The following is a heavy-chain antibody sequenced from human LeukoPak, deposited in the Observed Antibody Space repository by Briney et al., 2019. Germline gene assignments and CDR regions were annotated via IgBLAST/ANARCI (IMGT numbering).Heavy chain of an antibody. D-gene: IGHD4-17*01. CDR1: GFTFSSYW. V-gene: IGHV3-7*01. J-gene: IGHJ4*02. CDR3: ARDQGDYDLFDY. Sequence: GGSLRLSCAASGFTFSSYWTSWVRQAPGKGLEWVANIKQDGSEKYYVDSVKGRFTISRDNAKNSLYLQMNSLRAEDTAVYFCARDQGDYDLFDYWGQGTLVTVSS. CDR2: IKQDGSEK.